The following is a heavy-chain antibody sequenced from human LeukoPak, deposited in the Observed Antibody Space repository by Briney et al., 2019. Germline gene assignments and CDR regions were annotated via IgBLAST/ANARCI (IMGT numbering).Heavy chain of an antibody. D-gene: IGHD2-2*03. J-gene: IGHJ4*02. V-gene: IGHV3-21*01. CDR1: GFTFSTYS. CDR3: SRDAGSCSGTRCYEGYYFDC. Sequence: GGSLRLSCAASGFTFSTYSMYWARQAPGKGLEWVSSITSSGIYIYYADSVKGRFTPSREKATNSVYLQMNSLRAEDTAVYYCSRDAGSCSGTRCYEGYYFDCWGQGTLVTVSS. CDR2: ITSSGIYI.